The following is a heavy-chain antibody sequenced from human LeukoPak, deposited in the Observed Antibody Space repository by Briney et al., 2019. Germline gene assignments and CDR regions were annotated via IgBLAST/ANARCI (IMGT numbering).Heavy chain of an antibody. CDR1: GFTFSSYW. D-gene: IGHD5-24*01. V-gene: IGHV3-74*01. J-gene: IGHJ4*02. CDR2: INSDGSTT. CDR3: ALSRDGYNYFDY. Sequence: GGSLRLSCAASGFTFSSYWMHWVRQAPGKGLAWVSRINSDGSTTSYADSVKGRFTTSRDSAKNTLYLQMNSLRAEDTAMYYCALSRDGYNYFDYWGQGTLVTVSS.